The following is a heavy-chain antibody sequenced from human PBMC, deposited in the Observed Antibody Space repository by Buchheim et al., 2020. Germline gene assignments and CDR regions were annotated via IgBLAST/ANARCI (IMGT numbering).Heavy chain of an antibody. CDR1: GFTFSSYG. V-gene: IGHV3-33*01. Sequence: QVQLVESGGGVVQPGRSLRLSCAASGFTFSSYGMHWVRQAPGKGLEWVAVIWYDGSNKYYADSVKGRFTISRDNSKTTLYLQMNSLRAEDTAVYYCARERRIYDFWSGYLDYWGQGTL. J-gene: IGHJ4*02. CDR3: ARERRIYDFWSGYLDY. D-gene: IGHD3-3*01. CDR2: IWYDGSNK.